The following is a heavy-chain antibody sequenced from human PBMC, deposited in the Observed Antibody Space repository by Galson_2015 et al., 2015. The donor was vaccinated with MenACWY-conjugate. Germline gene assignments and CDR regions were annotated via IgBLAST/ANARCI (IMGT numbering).Heavy chain of an antibody. J-gene: IGHJ5*02. CDR1: GFLFSGSA. CDR2: MEPNGNGYAP. CDR3: TRDAGDYNWFDP. V-gene: IGHV3-73*01. Sequence: SLRLSCAASGFLFSGSAIHWVRQASGHGLEWVGQMEPNGNGYAPTYASSVSGRVFISRDDSMNPAFLQMNSLQTEDTAVYYCTRDAGDYNWFDPWGQGALVTVSS. D-gene: IGHD4-17*01.